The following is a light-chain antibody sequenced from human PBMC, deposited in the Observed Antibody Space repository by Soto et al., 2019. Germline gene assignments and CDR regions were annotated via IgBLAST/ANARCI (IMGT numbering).Light chain of an antibody. Sequence: QSALTQPASVSGSAGQSITISCTGTSSDVGSYNLVSWYQQHPGKAPKLIIYEGSKRPSGVSDRFSGSKSGNTASLTISGLQAEDEADYYCCSYAGSSTYVFGIGTKVTVL. CDR3: CSYAGSSTYV. V-gene: IGLV2-23*01. J-gene: IGLJ1*01. CDR2: EGS. CDR1: SSDVGSYNL.